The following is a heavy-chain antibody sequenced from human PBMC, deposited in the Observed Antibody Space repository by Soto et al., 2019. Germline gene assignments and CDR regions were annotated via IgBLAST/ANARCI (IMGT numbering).Heavy chain of an antibody. CDR1: GGSITAFY. Sequence: SETLSLTFTVSGGSITAFYWSWIRQPPGKGLEWIGYIYDSGSTKYNPSLKSRVTMSVDTSKNQFSLNLSSVTAADTASYYCAKDRNYGGADYWGQGTLVTVSS. V-gene: IGHV4-59*01. CDR2: IYDSGST. D-gene: IGHD4-17*01. CDR3: AKDRNYGGADY. J-gene: IGHJ4*02.